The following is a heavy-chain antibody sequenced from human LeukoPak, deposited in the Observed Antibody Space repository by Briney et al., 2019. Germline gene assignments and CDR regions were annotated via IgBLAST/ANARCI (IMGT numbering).Heavy chain of an antibody. V-gene: IGHV4-59*01. CDR2: IYYSGST. J-gene: IGHJ5*02. CDR1: GGSISGYY. D-gene: IGHD5-18*01. CDR3: ASFQYSYGESWFDP. Sequence: SETLSLTCTVSGGSISGYYWSWIRQHPGKGLEWIGYIYYSGSTNYNPSLKSRVTISVDTSKNQFSLKLSSVTAADTAVYYCASFQYSYGESWFDPWGQGTLVTVSS.